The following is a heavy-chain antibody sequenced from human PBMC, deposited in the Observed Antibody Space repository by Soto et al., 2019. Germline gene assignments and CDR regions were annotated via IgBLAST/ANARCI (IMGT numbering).Heavy chain of an antibody. CDR3: AKDIRRGYSYGLVDY. D-gene: IGHD5-18*01. CDR2: ISWDGGST. J-gene: IGHJ4*02. Sequence: GGSLRLSCAASGFTFDDYTMHWVRQAPGKGLEWVSLISWDGGSTYYADSVKGRFTISRDNSKNSLYLQMNSLRTEDTALYYCAKDIRRGYSYGLVDYWGQGTLVTVSS. CDR1: GFTFDDYT. V-gene: IGHV3-43*01.